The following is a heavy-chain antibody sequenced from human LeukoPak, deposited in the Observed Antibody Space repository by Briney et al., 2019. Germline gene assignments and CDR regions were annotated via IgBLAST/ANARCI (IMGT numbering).Heavy chain of an antibody. CDR1: EFTFSSYA. J-gene: IGHJ4*02. D-gene: IGHD3-22*01. CDR2: ISGSGEST. CDR3: AKESGYDSSGYHDY. V-gene: IGHV3-23*01. Sequence: PGGSLRLSCGASEFTFSSYAMSWVRQAPGKGLEWVSSISGSGESTYYADSAKGRLTISRDNSKNRLYLQMNSLRAEDTAVYYCAKESGYDSSGYHDYWGQGTLVTVSS.